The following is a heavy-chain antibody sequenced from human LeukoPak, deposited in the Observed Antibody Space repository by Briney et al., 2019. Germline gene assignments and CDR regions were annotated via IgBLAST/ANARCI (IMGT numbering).Heavy chain of an antibody. V-gene: IGHV1-69*13. CDR3: ARRASSTYYYDSSGYYSHYYYGMDV. J-gene: IGHJ6*02. CDR2: IIPIFGTA. D-gene: IGHD3-22*01. CDR1: GGTFSSYA. Sequence: SVTVSCKASGGTFSSYAISWVRQAPGQGLGWMGAIIPIFGTANYAQKFQGRVTITADESTSTAYMELSSLRSEDTAVYYCARRASSTYYYDSSGYYSHYYYGMDVWGQGTTVTVSS.